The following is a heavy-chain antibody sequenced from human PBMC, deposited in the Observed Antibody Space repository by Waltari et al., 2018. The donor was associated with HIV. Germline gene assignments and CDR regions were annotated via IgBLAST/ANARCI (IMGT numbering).Heavy chain of an antibody. Sequence: TAYYIHWVRQAPGQGLEWMGWVYPNTGDTNYAQKFQGRVTMARDASIRTVSMELSRLRSDDTAVYYCVRQMTFYDAFDIWGQGTLVTVSA. J-gene: IGHJ3*02. CDR2: VYPNTGDT. CDR1: TAYY. V-gene: IGHV1-2*02. CDR3: VRQMTFYDAFDI.